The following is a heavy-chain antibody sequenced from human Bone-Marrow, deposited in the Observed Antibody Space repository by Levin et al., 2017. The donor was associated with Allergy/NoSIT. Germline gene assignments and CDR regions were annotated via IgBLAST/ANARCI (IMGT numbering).Heavy chain of an antibody. CDR1: GYRFIDYY. CDR3: ARDRAEGANSGGFDI. D-gene: IGHD6-19*01. Sequence: GGSLRLSCNTSGYRFIDYYIHWVRQAPGQGLQWMGWINPKSGGTNYAQKFQGRVTMTRDTSTSTFFMELTRLRHDDTALYYCARDRAEGANSGGFDIWGQGTQVIVSS. CDR2: INPKSGGT. J-gene: IGHJ3*02. V-gene: IGHV1-2*02.